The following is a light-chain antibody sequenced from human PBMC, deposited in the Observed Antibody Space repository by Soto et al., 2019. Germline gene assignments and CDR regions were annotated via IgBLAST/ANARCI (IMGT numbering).Light chain of an antibody. CDR3: AAWDDRLYV. Sequence: QSVLTQPPSASGAPGQTVTISCSGSSSNIGSHTVNWYQHLPGTAPKLLIYSNTQRPLGVPVRFSGSKSGTSASLAISGLQSEGEAEYYCAAWDDRLYVFGTGTKVTVL. V-gene: IGLV1-44*01. J-gene: IGLJ1*01. CDR1: SSNIGSHT. CDR2: SNT.